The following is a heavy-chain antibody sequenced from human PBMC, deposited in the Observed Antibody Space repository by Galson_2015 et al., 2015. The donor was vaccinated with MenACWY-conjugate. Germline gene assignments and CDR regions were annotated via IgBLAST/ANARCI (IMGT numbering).Heavy chain of an antibody. CDR3: AWGRNPTVKSMYLDY. CDR1: GFTFRDYA. Sequence: SLRLSCAASGFTFRDYAMNWVRQAPGKGLEWISYISPGSGIIYYADSAKGRFTISRDDAKNSLFLQISSLRDEDTAVYYCAWGRNPTVKSMYLDYWGQGTLVTVSS. J-gene: IGHJ4*02. D-gene: IGHD1-14*01. V-gene: IGHV3-48*02. CDR2: ISPGSGII.